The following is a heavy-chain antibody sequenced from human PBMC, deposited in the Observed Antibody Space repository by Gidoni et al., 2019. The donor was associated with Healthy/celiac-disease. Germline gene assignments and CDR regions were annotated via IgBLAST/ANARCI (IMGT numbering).Heavy chain of an antibody. V-gene: IGHV3-15*01. J-gene: IGHJ4*02. Sequence: EVQLVESGGGLVKPGGSLRLSCAASGFTFSNAWMGWVRPAPGKGLEVVGRSKSKTDGGTTDYAAPVKGRFTISRDDSKNTLYLQMNSLKTEDTAVYYCTTVIRGSYSYWGQGTLVTVSS. CDR1: GFTFSNAW. CDR3: TTVIRGSYSY. D-gene: IGHD1-26*01. CDR2: SKSKTDGGTT.